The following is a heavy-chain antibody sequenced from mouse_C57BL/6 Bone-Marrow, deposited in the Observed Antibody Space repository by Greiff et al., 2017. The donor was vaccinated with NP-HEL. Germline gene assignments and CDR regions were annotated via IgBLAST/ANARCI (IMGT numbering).Heavy chain of an antibody. V-gene: IGHV14-4*01. Sequence: EVQLQQSGAELVRPGASVKLSCTASGFNIKDDYMHWVKQRPEQGLAWIGWIDPENGDTDYASKFQGKATITADTSSNTAHLQLSSLTSEDTAVYYCTIPLYGSSFFDYWGQGTTLTVSS. CDR2: IDPENGDT. CDR1: GFNIKDDY. D-gene: IGHD1-1*01. CDR3: TIPLYGSSFFDY. J-gene: IGHJ2*01.